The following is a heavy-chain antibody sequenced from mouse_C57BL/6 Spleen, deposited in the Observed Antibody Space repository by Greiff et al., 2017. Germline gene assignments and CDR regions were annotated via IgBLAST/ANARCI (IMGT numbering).Heavy chain of an antibody. CDR2: ISYDGSN. Sequence: DVKLQESGPGLVKPSQSLSLTCSVTGYSITSGYYWNWIRQFPGNKLEWMGYISYDGSNNYNPSLKNRISITRDTSKNQFFLKLNSVTTEDTATYYCAREEELGIWFAYWGQGTLVTVSA. D-gene: IGHD4-1*01. CDR3: AREEELGIWFAY. CDR1: GYSITSGYY. V-gene: IGHV3-6*01. J-gene: IGHJ3*01.